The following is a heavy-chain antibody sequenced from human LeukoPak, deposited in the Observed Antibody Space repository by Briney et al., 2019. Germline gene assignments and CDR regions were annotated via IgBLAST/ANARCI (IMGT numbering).Heavy chain of an antibody. J-gene: IGHJ5*02. CDR3: ARANGDRGWFDP. CDR1: GGSISSGDYY. Sequence: SETLSLTCTVSGGSISSGDYYWSWIRQPPGKGLEWIGYIYYSGSTYYNPSLKSRVTISVDTSKNQFSLKLRSVTAADTAVYYCARANGDRGWFDPWGQGTLVTVSS. V-gene: IGHV4-30-4*01. D-gene: IGHD7-27*01. CDR2: IYYSGST.